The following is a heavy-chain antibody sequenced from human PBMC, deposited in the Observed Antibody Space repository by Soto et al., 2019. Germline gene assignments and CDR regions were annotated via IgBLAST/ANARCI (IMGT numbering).Heavy chain of an antibody. J-gene: IGHJ6*02. D-gene: IGHD1-1*01. V-gene: IGHV1-8*01. CDR3: AREVERYYYYGMDV. CDR2: MNPNSGNT. CDR1: GYTFTSYD. Sequence: QVQLVQSGAEVKKPGASVKVSCKASGYTFTSYDINWVRQATGQGLEWMGWMNPNSGNTGYAQKFQGRVTMTRNTSISTAYMELSSLRSEDTALYYCAREVERYYYYGMDVWGQGTTVTVSS.